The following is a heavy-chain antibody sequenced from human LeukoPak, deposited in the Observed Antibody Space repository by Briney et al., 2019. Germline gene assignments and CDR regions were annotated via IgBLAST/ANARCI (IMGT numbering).Heavy chain of an antibody. D-gene: IGHD2-21*02. CDR3: AKDFVVVPGNVNYFDY. V-gene: IGHV3-23*01. J-gene: IGHJ4*02. Sequence: PSETLSLTCTVSGGAITSSSHYWGWIRQPPGKGLEWVSAISGSGDNTYYADSVKGRFTVSRDNSKNTLYVQMKSLRAEDTAVYYCAKDFVVVPGNVNYFDYWGQGTLVTVSS. CDR2: ISGSGDNT. CDR1: GGAITSSSHY.